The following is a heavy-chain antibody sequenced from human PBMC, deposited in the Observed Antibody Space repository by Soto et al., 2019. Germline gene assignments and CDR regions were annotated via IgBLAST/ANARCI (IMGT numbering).Heavy chain of an antibody. CDR2: IKQDGSEK. CDR1: GFTFSSYW. CDR3: ARDGYSSSWPDDFSPIEREYYFDY. V-gene: IGHV3-7*01. J-gene: IGHJ4*02. Sequence: GGSLRLSCAASGFTFSSYWMSWVRQAPGKGLEWVANIKQDGSEKYYVDSVKGRFTISRDNAKNSLYLQMNSLRAEDTAVYYCARDGYSSSWPDDFSPIEREYYFDYWGQGTLVTVSS. D-gene: IGHD6-13*01.